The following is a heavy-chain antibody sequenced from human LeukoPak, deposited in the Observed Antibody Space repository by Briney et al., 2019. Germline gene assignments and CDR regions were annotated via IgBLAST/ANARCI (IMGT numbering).Heavy chain of an antibody. CDR1: DGSISSSSYY. CDR3: ARVSSVWIKDYYYYMDV. V-gene: IGHV4-39*07. Sequence: SETLSLTCTVSDGSISSSSYYWGWIRQPPGKGLAWIGTIYYSGSTYYNPSLKSRVTISVDTSKNRFSLKVSSVTAADPAVYYCARVSSVWIKDYYYYMDVWGKGTTVTVSS. CDR2: IYYSGST. D-gene: IGHD5-12*01. J-gene: IGHJ6*03.